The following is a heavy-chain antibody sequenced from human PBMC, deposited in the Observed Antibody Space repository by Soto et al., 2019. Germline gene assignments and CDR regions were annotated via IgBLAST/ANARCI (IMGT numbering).Heavy chain of an antibody. J-gene: IGHJ6*02. V-gene: IGHV3-33*01. D-gene: IGHD3-3*01. CDR2: IWYDGSNK. CDR1: GFTFSSYG. Sequence: GSLRLSCAACGFTFSSYGMHWVRQAPGKGLEWVAVIWYDGSNKYYADSVKGRFTISRDNSKNTLYLQMNSLRAEDTAVYYCARARRTGITIFGVVILPKYGMDVWGQGTTVTVSS. CDR3: ARARRTGITIFGVVILPKYGMDV.